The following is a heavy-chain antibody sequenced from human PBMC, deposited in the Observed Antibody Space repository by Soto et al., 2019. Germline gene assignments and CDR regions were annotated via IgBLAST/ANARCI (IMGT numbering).Heavy chain of an antibody. D-gene: IGHD3-3*01. V-gene: IGHV1-8*01. J-gene: IGHJ6*03. CDR3: ARGRGITIFGVVTKKYMDV. Sequence: ASVKVSCKASGYTFTSYDINWVRQATGQGLEWMGWMNPNSGNTGYAQKFQGRVTMTRNTSISTAYMELSSLRSEDTAVYYCARGRGITIFGVVTKKYMDVWGKGTTVTAP. CDR1: GYTFTSYD. CDR2: MNPNSGNT.